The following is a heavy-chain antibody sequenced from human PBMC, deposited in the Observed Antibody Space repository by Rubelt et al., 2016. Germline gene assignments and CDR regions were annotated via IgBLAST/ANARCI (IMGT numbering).Heavy chain of an antibody. J-gene: IGHJ4*02. Sequence: TFSSYANSWVRQAPGQGLEWMGGIIPIFGTANYAQKFQGRVTIAADESTSTAYMELSSLRSEATAVYYCARKSYGDTGYYFDYWGQGTLVTVSS. CDR1: TFSSYA. CDR3: ARKSYGDTGYYFDY. CDR2: IIPIFGTA. D-gene: IGHD4-17*01. V-gene: IGHV1-69*01.